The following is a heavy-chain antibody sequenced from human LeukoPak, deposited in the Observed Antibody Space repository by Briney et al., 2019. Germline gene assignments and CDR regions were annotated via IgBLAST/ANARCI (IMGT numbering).Heavy chain of an antibody. V-gene: IGHV3-21*01. CDR1: GFTFDGYT. CDR2: ISSRSDYI. D-gene: IGHD2-21*02. CDR3: ARAEASVTAFDF. J-gene: IGHJ4*02. Sequence: GGSLRLSCAASGFTFDGYTMNWVRQAPGKGLEWVASISSRSDYIYYADSVRGRFTVSRENAKNSLSLQMNTLRAEDTATYYCARAEASVTAFDFWGQGTLVTASS.